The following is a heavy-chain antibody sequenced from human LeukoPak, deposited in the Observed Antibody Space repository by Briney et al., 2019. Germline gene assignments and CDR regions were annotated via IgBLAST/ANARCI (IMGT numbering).Heavy chain of an antibody. J-gene: IGHJ6*02. D-gene: IGHD3-22*01. V-gene: IGHV1-2*02. Sequence: GASVKVSCKASGYTFTGYYMHWVRQAPGQGLEWMGWINPNSGGTNYAQKFQGRATMTRDTSISTAYMELSRLRSDDTAVYYCARDKVYDSSGYESYYYGMDVWGQGTTVTVSS. CDR1: GYTFTGYY. CDR2: INPNSGGT. CDR3: ARDKVYDSSGYESYYYGMDV.